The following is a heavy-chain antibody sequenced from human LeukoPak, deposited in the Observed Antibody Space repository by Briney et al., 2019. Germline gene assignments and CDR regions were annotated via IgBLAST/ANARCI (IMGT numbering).Heavy chain of an antibody. CDR1: GGTFSSYA. CDR3: AKDYFLEDTNSWYYFDY. V-gene: IGHV1-69*05. D-gene: IGHD6-13*01. J-gene: IGHJ4*02. Sequence: SVKVSCKASGGTFSSYAISWVRQAPGQGLEWMGGIIPIFGTANYAQKFQGRVTITTDESTSTAYMELSSLRAEDTAFYYCAKDYFLEDTNSWYYFDYWGRGTLVSVSS. CDR2: IIPIFGTA.